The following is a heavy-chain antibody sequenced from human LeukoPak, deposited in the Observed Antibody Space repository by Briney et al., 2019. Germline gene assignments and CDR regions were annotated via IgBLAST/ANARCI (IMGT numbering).Heavy chain of an antibody. CDR2: IVVGSGNT. Sequence: ASVKVSCKASGYTFTSYAMHWVRQAPGQRLEWIGWIVVGSGNTNYAQKFQERVTITRDMSTSTAYMELSGLRAADTAVYYCAADSLYYFNYWGQGTLVTVSS. CDR1: GYTFTSYA. CDR3: AADSLYYFNY. V-gene: IGHV1-58*02. J-gene: IGHJ4*02.